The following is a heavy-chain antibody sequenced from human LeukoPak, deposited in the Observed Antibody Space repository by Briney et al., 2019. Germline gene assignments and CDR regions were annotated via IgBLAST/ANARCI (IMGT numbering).Heavy chain of an antibody. Sequence: GGSLRLSCAASGFTFSSYSMNWVRQAPGKGLEWVSYISSSSSTIYYADSVKGRFTISRDTSKNSLYLQMNSLRAEDTAVYYCAKDGEWELRSDYMDVWGKGTTVTVSS. V-gene: IGHV3-48*04. CDR3: AKDGEWELRSDYMDV. CDR1: GFTFSSYS. J-gene: IGHJ6*03. D-gene: IGHD1-26*01. CDR2: ISSSSSTI.